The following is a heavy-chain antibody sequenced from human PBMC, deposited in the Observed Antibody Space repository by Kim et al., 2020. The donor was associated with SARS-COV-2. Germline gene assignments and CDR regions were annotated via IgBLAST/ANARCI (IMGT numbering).Heavy chain of an antibody. CDR1: GGSFSGYY. D-gene: IGHD4-4*01. CDR3: ARTDTVNIDY. V-gene: IGHV4-34*01. J-gene: IGHJ4*02. Sequence: SETLSLTCAVYGGSFSGYYWSWIRQPPGKGLEWIGEINHSGSTNYNPSLKSRVTISVDTSKNQFSLKLSSVTAADTAVYYCARTDTVNIDYWGQGTLVTVSS. CDR2: INHSGST.